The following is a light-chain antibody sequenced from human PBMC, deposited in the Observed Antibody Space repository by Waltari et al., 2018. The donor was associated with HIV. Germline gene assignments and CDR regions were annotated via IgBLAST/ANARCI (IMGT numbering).Light chain of an antibody. CDR2: AND. CDR1: SPNIGAGYD. Sequence: QSVLTQPPSVSGAPGQRVTIPCTGSSPNIGAGYDVHWYQQLPGTAPKLVIDANDKLPSGVPDRFFGSKSGTSASLAITGLQAEDDADYYCQSYDSALSGSVFGGGTKLTVL. V-gene: IGLV1-40*01. CDR3: QSYDSALSGSV. J-gene: IGLJ2*01.